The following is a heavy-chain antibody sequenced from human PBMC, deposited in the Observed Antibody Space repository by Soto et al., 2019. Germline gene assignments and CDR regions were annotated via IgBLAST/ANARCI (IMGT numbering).Heavy chain of an antibody. J-gene: IGHJ4*02. CDR3: ATDFHTTVWTFDY. D-gene: IGHD4-17*01. CDR2: ISSSSSTI. CDR1: GFTFSNYD. Sequence: PGGSLRLSCAGSGFTFSNYDMNWVRQAPGRGLEWVSYISSSSSTIYYADSVKGRVTISRDNAKDSLYLQVNSLRAEDTAVYYCATDFHTTVWTFDYWGQGTLVTVSS. V-gene: IGHV3-48*01.